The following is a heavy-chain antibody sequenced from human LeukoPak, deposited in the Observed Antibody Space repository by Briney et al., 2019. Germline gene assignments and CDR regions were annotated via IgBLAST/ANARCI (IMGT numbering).Heavy chain of an antibody. Sequence: GGSLRLSCAASGFTFSSYSMNWVRQAPGKGLESVATLSSDESNEDYADSVKGRFTISRDNSKNTLNLQMNSLRAEDTAVYYCARVYTILPGYWGQGTLVTVSS. CDR2: LSSDESNE. V-gene: IGHV3-33*08. CDR3: ARVYTILPGY. CDR1: GFTFSSYS. J-gene: IGHJ4*02. D-gene: IGHD3-3*01.